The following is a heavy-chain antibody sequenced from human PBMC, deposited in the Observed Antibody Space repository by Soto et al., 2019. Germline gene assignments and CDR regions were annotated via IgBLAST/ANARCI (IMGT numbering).Heavy chain of an antibody. V-gene: IGHV1-69*06. CDR1: GGTFSSYA. CDR2: IIPIFGTA. D-gene: IGHD4-17*01. Sequence: QVQLVQSGAEVKKPGSSVKVSCKASGGTFSSYAISWVRQAPGQGLEWMGGIIPIFGTANYAQKFQGRVTIPADKTTSTAYRELSSLRSEDTVVYYCARDPLDCGDYGDERYYYYGMDVWGPGTTVTVSS. J-gene: IGHJ6*01. CDR3: ARDPLDCGDYGDERYYYYGMDV.